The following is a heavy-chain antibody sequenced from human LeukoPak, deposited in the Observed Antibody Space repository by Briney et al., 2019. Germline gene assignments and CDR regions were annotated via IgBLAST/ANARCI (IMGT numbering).Heavy chain of an antibody. V-gene: IGHV3-53*01. CDR2: MYVGGPT. CDR1: RVIVTRDF. J-gene: IGHJ5*02. CDR3: ARGSGSGRPLDR. Sequence: GAVRLSRAASRVIVTRDFISSVLQAPGHGVRSVTIMYVGGPTDYSESVRGLFSISRDTSNNTLSMQRQSLRAEDTAVSYCARGSGSGRPLDRWGQGTLVTVSS. D-gene: IGHD6-19*01.